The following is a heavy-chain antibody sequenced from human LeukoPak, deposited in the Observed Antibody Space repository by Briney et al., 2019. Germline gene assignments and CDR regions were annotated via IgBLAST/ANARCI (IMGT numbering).Heavy chain of an antibody. D-gene: IGHD5-18*01. CDR3: ARAEGYADDFGY. J-gene: IGHJ4*02. CDR2: IWYDGSNK. CDR1: GFTFSSYG. Sequence: QPGRSLRLSCAASGFTFSSYGMHWVRQAPGKGLEWVAVIWYDGSNKYYADSVKGRFTISRDNSKNTLYLQMNSLRAEDTAVYYCARAEGYADDFGYWGQGTLVTVSS. V-gene: IGHV3-33*01.